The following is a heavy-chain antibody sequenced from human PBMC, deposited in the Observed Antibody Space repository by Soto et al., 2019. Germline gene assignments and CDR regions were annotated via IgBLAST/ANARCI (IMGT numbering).Heavy chain of an antibody. CDR3: ASDGQFQLLHDAFDL. D-gene: IGHD2-2*01. Sequence: QVQLVQSGGEVKKPGASVRVSCKASGYTFSNYGVSWVRQAPGQGLEGMGWISAFDGNTNYTEKFQDSVTMTTDTSTGTAYMELRILRSDDTARYCGASDGQFQLLHDAFDLWGQGTMVTVSS. V-gene: IGHV1-18*01. J-gene: IGHJ3*01. CDR1: GYTFSNYG. CDR2: ISAFDGNT.